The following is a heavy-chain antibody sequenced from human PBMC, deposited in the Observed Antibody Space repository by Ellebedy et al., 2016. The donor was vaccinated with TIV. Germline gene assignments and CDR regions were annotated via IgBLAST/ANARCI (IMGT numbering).Heavy chain of an antibody. CDR3: APLEELEVTGPFDF. D-gene: IGHD1-1*01. CDR2: ISSSSSIV. V-gene: IGHV3-48*02. Sequence: PGGSLRLSCAASGFTFSRYSMTWVRQAPGKGLEWVSYISSSSSIVFYADSVKGRFTISRDNAKNSLYLQMSSLRDEDTAVYYGAPLEELEVTGPFDFWGQGTLITVSS. J-gene: IGHJ4*02. CDR1: GFTFSRYS.